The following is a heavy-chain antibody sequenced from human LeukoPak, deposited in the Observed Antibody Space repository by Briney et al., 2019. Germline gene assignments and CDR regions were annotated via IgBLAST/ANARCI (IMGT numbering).Heavy chain of an antibody. J-gene: IGHJ6*03. CDR3: ARGLWGDFWSGDYYYYYMDV. CDR1: GYTFTGYY. V-gene: IGHV1-2*02. D-gene: IGHD3-3*01. CDR2: INPNSGGT. Sequence: ASVKVSCKASGYTFTGYYMHWVRQAPGQGLEWMGWINPNSGGTNYAQKFQGRVTMTRDTSISTAYMELSRLRSEDTAVYYCARGLWGDFWSGDYYYYYMDVWGKGTTVTVSS.